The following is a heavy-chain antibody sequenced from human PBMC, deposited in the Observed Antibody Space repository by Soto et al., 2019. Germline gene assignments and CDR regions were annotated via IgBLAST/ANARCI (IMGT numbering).Heavy chain of an antibody. Sequence: SETLSLTCTVSGGSISSYYWSWIRQPPGKGLEWIGYIYYSGSTNYNPSLKSRATISVDTSKNQFSLKLSSVTAADTAVYYCARHSCKCDFWSGGHPRPDNYYMDVWGKGTTVTVSS. V-gene: IGHV4-59*01. CDR3: ARHSCKCDFWSGGHPRPDNYYMDV. J-gene: IGHJ6*03. CDR2: IYYSGST. D-gene: IGHD3-3*01. CDR1: GGSISSYY.